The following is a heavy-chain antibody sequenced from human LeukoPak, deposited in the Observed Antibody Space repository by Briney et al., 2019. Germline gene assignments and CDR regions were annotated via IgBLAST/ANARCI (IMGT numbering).Heavy chain of an antibody. CDR3: ARLSQLVPSY. CDR1: GGSFSGYY. Sequence: SETLSLTCAVYGGSFSGYYWSWIRQPPGKGLEWIGEINHSGSTNYNPSLKGRVTISVDTSKNQFSLKLSSVTAADTAVYYCARLSQLVPSYWGQGTLVTVSS. V-gene: IGHV4-34*01. D-gene: IGHD6-13*01. CDR2: INHSGST. J-gene: IGHJ4*02.